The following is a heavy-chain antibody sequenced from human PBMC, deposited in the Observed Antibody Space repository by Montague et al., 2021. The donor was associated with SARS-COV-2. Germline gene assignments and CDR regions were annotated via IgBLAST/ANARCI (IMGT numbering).Heavy chain of an antibody. J-gene: IGHJ5*02. CDR2: IYYTGIT. V-gene: IGHV4-59*11. CDR3: ARGSGSAGATWFDP. Sequence: SETLSLTCNVSGGSIGSHYWSWIRLPPGKGLEWVGHIYYTGITKXXSSLKSRVTISVDTSKNQLSLKLDSVTAADTAVYYCARGSGSAGATWFDPWGQGTLVTVSS. CDR1: GGSIGSHY. D-gene: IGHD6-25*01.